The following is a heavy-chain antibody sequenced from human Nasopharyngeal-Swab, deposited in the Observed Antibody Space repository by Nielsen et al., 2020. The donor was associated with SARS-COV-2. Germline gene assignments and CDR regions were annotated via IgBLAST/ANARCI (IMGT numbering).Heavy chain of an antibody. J-gene: IGHJ3*02. V-gene: IGHV1-69*13. D-gene: IGHD1-26*01. CDR1: GGTFSSYA. CDR3: ARGHTTLRRPPGPDAFDI. CDR2: IIPIFGTA. Sequence: SVKVSCKASGGTFSSYAISWVRQAPGQGLEWMGGIIPIFGTANYAQKFQGGVTITADESTGTAYMELSSLRSEDTAVYYCARGHTTLRRPPGPDAFDIWGQGTMVTVSS.